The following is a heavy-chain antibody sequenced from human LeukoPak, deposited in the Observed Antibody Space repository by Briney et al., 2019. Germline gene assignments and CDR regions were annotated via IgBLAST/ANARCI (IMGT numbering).Heavy chain of an antibody. V-gene: IGHV4-59*11. Sequence: SETLSLTCAVSDDSFSSHYWTWIRQPPGKGLEWLGYISYIGSTNYNPSLKSRVTISIDTSKNQFSLKLSSVTAADTAVYYCARDLVTVTKGFDIWGQGTMLSVSS. J-gene: IGHJ3*02. CDR3: ARDLVTVTKGFDI. CDR2: ISYIGST. CDR1: DDSFSSHY. D-gene: IGHD4-17*01.